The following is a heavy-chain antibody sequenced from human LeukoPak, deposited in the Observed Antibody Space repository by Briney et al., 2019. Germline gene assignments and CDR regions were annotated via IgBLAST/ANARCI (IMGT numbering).Heavy chain of an antibody. Sequence: PGGSLRLSCAASGFTFSSYAMSWVRQAPGKGLEWVSAISGSGGSTYYADSVKGRFTISRDNSKNTLYLQMNSLRAEDTAVYYCAKDQAGRWVVAATLLEYWGQGTLVTVSS. CDR3: AKDQAGRWVVAATLLEY. J-gene: IGHJ4*02. CDR1: GFTFSSYA. CDR2: ISGSGGST. D-gene: IGHD2-15*01. V-gene: IGHV3-23*01.